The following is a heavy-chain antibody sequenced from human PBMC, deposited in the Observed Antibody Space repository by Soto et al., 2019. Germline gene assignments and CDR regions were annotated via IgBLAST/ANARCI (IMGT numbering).Heavy chain of an antibody. CDR3: AKDKTENKAISGWFDP. J-gene: IGHJ5*02. D-gene: IGHD5-18*01. Sequence: GGSLRLSCAASGFTFSSYAMSWVRQAPGKGLEWVSAISGSGGSTYYADSVKGRFTISRDNSKNTLYLQMNSLRAEDTAVYYCAKDKTENKAISGWFDPWGQGTLVTVSS. CDR1: GFTFSSYA. CDR2: ISGSGGST. V-gene: IGHV3-23*01.